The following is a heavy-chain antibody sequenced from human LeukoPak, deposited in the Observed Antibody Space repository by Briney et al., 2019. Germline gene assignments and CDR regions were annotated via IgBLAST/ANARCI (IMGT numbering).Heavy chain of an antibody. CDR1: GGSISSSRYY. CDR2: IYYTGST. Sequence: SETLSLTCTVSGGSISSSRYYWGWIRQAPGKGLEWIGSIYYTGSTYYNPSLKSRITISVDTSKNQFSLQLSSVTAADTAVYYCARSSGWYYYYMDVWGKGTTVTVSS. V-gene: IGHV4-39*01. CDR3: ARSSGWYYYYMDV. J-gene: IGHJ6*03. D-gene: IGHD2-15*01.